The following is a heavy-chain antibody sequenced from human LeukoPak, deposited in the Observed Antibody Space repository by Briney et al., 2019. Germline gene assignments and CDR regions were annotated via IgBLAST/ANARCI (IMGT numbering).Heavy chain of an antibody. D-gene: IGHD3-22*01. V-gene: IGHV3-7*01. J-gene: IGHJ3*02. CDR3: ARGWKWLLLRQAFDI. Sequence: PGGSLRLSCAASGFTFSGYWMTWLRQAPGKGPEWVANIDEDGSAKYYLGSVKGRFTISRDNAKNSLYLQMNSLRAEDTAVYYCARGWKWLLLRQAFDIWGQGTMVTVSS. CDR2: IDEDGSAK. CDR1: GFTFSGYW.